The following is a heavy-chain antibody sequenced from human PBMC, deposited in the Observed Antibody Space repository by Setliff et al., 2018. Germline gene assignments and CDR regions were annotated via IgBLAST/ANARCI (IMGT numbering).Heavy chain of an antibody. CDR1: GGSISTTDYY. D-gene: IGHD3-22*01. CDR2: VYYSGNT. CDR3: ARYDSSVYSENYYFDY. V-gene: IGHV4-39*07. Sequence: PSETLSLTCTVSGGSISTTDYYWGWIRQPPGKGLEWIGCVYYSGNTYYSPSLKSRVTMFVDTSKNQFSLMLYSVTAADTAIYYCARYDSSVYSENYYFDYWGQGTLVTVSS. J-gene: IGHJ4*02.